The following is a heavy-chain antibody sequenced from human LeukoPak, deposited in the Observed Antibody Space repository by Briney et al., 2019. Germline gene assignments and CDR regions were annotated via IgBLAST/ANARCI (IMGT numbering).Heavy chain of an antibody. V-gene: IGHV3-11*06. CDR1: GFTFSDSY. CDR3: ARNGYSYGSLDYFDY. D-gene: IGHD5-18*01. CDR2: ISGGSTYT. J-gene: IGHJ4*02. Sequence: GGSLRLSCAASGFTFSDSYMTWIRQAPGKGLEWVSYISGGSTYTDYADSVKGRFTLSRDNSKNTLYLQMNSLSAEDTAVYYCARNGYSYGSLDYFDYWGQGTLVTVSS.